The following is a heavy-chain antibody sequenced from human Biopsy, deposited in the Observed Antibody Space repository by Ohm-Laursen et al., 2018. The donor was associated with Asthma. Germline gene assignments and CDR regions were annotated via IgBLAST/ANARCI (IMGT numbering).Heavy chain of an antibody. CDR1: GGSISNGAYY. V-gene: IGHV4-30-4*01. J-gene: IGHJ4*02. Sequence: SQTLSLTCTVSGGSISNGAYYWSWVRQPPGKGLEWIGYIYYIGSTYYNPSLKSRVAISLDTPKNQFSLKLSSVTAADTAVYFCARRGGVRRYFDYWGQGTLVTVSS. CDR3: ARRGGVRRYFDY. D-gene: IGHD3-16*01. CDR2: IYYIGST.